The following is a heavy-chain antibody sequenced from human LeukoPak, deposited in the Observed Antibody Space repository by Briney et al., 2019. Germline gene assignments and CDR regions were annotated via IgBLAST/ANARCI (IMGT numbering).Heavy chain of an antibody. Sequence: ASVKVSCKASGYTFTGYYMHWVRQAPGQGLEWMGWINPNSGGTNYAQKLQGRVTMTRDTSISTAYMELSRLRSDDTAVYYCARDRTGTNPAYYYMDVWGKGTTVTVSS. V-gene: IGHV1-2*02. CDR2: INPNSGGT. CDR3: ARDRTGTNPAYYYMDV. J-gene: IGHJ6*03. CDR1: GYTFTGYY. D-gene: IGHD1-7*01.